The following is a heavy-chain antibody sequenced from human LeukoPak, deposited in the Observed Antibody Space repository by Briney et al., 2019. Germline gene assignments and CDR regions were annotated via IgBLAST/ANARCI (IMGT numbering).Heavy chain of an antibody. CDR3: ARLGIRGIPFDY. Sequence: SETLSLTCTVSGYSISSGYYWGWIRQPPGKGLEWIGSIYHSGSTYYNPSLKSRVTISVDTSKNQFSLKLSSVTAADTAVYYCARLGIRGIPFDYWGQGTLVTVSS. J-gene: IGHJ4*02. D-gene: IGHD2-15*01. V-gene: IGHV4-38-2*02. CDR2: IYHSGST. CDR1: GYSISSGYY.